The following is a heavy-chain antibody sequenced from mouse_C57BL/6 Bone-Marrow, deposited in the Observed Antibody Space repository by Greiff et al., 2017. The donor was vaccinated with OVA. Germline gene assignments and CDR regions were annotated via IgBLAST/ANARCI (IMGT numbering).Heavy chain of an antibody. V-gene: IGHV1-69*01. D-gene: IGHD1-1*01. Sequence: QVQLQQPGAELVMPGASVKLSCKASGYTFTSYWMHWVKQRPGQGLEWIGEIDPSDSYTNYNQKFKGKSTLTVDKSSNTAYMQLSSLTSEDSAVYYCARSRGTTFDYWGQGTTLTVSS. CDR1: GYTFTSYW. CDR3: ARSRGTTFDY. CDR2: IDPSDSYT. J-gene: IGHJ2*01.